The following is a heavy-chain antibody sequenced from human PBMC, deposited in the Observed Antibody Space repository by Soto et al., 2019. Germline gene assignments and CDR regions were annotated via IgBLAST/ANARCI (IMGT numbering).Heavy chain of an antibody. CDR3: ARVRITIFGVVRGGGDYYYYGMDV. J-gene: IGHJ6*02. V-gene: IGHV4-34*01. CDR1: RGSFSGYY. D-gene: IGHD3-3*01. CDR2: ISHSGST. Sequence: ETLSLTCAVSRGSFSGYYWSWVRQPPGKGLEWIGSISHSGSTYYNPSLKSRVTISVDTSKNQFSLKLSSVTAADTAVYYCARVRITIFGVVRGGGDYYYYGMDVWGQGTTVTVSS.